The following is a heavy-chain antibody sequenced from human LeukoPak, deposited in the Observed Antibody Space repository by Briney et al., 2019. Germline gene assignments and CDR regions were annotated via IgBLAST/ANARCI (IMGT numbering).Heavy chain of an antibody. CDR1: GGTFSSYA. CDR2: IIPILGIA. CDR3: ARDLGTHYGSGRDY. J-gene: IGHJ4*02. D-gene: IGHD3-10*01. Sequence: SVKVSCKASGGTFSSYAISWVRQAPEQELEWMGRIIPILGIANYAQKFQGRVTITADKSTSTAYMELSSLRSGDTAVYYCARDLGTHYGSGRDYWGQGTLVTVSS. V-gene: IGHV1-69*04.